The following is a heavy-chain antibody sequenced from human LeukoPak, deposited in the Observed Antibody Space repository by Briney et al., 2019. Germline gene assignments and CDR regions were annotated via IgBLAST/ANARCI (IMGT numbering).Heavy chain of an antibody. V-gene: IGHV1-2*02. CDR3: ARDFRLAVNSFDP. CDR2: INPNSGGT. CDR1: GYTFTANY. J-gene: IGHJ5*02. Sequence: ASVKVSCKASGYTFTANYMHWVRQAPGKGLVWMGWINPNSGGTNYAQKFQGRVTMTRDTSISTAYMELSRLRSDDTAVYYCARDFRLAVNSFDPWGQGTLVTVSS. D-gene: IGHD3-10*01.